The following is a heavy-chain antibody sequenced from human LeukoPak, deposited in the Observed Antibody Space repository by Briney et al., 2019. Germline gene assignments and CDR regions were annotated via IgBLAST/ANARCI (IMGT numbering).Heavy chain of an antibody. CDR1: GFPFSSYA. Sequence: GSLRLSCAASGFPFSSYAMSWVRQAPGKGLEWVAVISYDGSNKYYADSVKGRFTISRDNSKNTLYLQMNSLRAEDTAVYYCARAVKLVQQLVDYWGQGTLVTVSS. D-gene: IGHD6-13*01. V-gene: IGHV3-30-3*01. CDR3: ARAVKLVQQLVDY. CDR2: ISYDGSNK. J-gene: IGHJ4*02.